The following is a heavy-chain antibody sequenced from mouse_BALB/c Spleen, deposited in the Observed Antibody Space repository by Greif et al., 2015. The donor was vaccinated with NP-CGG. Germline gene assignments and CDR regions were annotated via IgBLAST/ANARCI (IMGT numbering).Heavy chain of an antibody. D-gene: IGHD1-1*01. CDR1: GFSLTSYG. CDR3: ARNYGGGYYYAMDY. V-gene: IGHV2-2*02. J-gene: IGHJ4*01. CDR2: IWSGGST. Sequence: VKLVESGPGLVQPLQSLSITCTVSGFSLTSYGVHWVRQSPGKGLEWLGVIWSGGSTDYNAAFISRLSISKDNSKSQVFFKMNSLQANDTAIYYCARNYGGGYYYAMDYWGQGTSVTVSS.